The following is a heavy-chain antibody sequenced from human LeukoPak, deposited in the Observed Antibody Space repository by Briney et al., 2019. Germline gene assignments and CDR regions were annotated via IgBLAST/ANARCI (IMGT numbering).Heavy chain of an antibody. Sequence: PSETLSLTCTVSGGSISSYYWSWIRQPPGKGLEWIGYISYSGSTNYNPSLKSRVTILVDTSKNQFSLNLSSVTAADTAVYYCVRLGQPYYYYYMDVWGKGTTVTISS. V-gene: IGHV4-59*01. CDR2: ISYSGST. J-gene: IGHJ6*03. CDR1: GGSISSYY. D-gene: IGHD3-16*01. CDR3: VRLGQPYYYYYMDV.